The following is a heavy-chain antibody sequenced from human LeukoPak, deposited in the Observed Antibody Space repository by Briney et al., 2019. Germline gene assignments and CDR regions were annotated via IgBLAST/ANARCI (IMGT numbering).Heavy chain of an antibody. CDR1: GYTFTSYA. Sequence: ASVKVSCKASGYTFTSYAMNWVRQAPGQGLEWMGWINTNTGNPTYAQGFTGRFVFSLDTSVSTAYLQISSLKAEDTAVYYCARGPSYYGSGSYAPGFDDAFDIWGQGTMVTVSS. D-gene: IGHD3-10*01. CDR2: INTNTGNP. V-gene: IGHV7-4-1*02. CDR3: ARGPSYYGSGSYAPGFDDAFDI. J-gene: IGHJ3*02.